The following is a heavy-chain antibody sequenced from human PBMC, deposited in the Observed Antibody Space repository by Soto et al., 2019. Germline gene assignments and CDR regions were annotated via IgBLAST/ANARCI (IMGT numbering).Heavy chain of an antibody. CDR2: IRCKAYGGTA. CDR1: GFSFADYV. V-gene: IGHV3-49*04. CDR3: TTDSLTGYYSPPQDY. Sequence: PGGSLRLSCSASGFSFADYVFSWVRQAPGKGLVWVGLIRCKAYGGTAEYATSGNDRFNISRDDSKSIAYLQMNSLKSEDTAVYYCTTDSLTGYYSPPQDYWGRGALVTVSS. D-gene: IGHD3-9*01. J-gene: IGHJ4*02.